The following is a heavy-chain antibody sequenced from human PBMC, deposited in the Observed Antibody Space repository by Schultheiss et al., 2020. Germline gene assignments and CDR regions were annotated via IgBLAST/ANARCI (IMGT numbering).Heavy chain of an antibody. CDR3: ARGLGYDY. CDR1: GGSISSSSYY. V-gene: IGHV4-39*01. D-gene: IGHD3/OR15-3a*01. CDR2: IYYSGST. J-gene: IGHJ4*02. Sequence: SETLSLTCTVSGGSISSSSYYWGWIRQPPGKGLEWIGSIYYSGSTYYNPSLKSRVTISVDTSKNQFSLKLSSVTAADTVVYYCARGLGYDYWGQGTLVTVSS.